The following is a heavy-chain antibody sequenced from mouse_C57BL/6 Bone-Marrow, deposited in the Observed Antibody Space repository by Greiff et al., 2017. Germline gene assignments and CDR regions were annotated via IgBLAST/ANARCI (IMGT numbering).Heavy chain of an antibody. D-gene: IGHD2-1*01. V-gene: IGHV1-22*01. Sequence: VQLKQSGPELVKPGASVKMSCKASGYTFTDYNMHWVKQSHGKSLEWIGYINPNNGGTSSNQKFKGKATLTVNKSSSTAYMELRSLTSEDSAVYYCAREGLLPFAYWGQGTLVTVSA. CDR1: GYTFTDYN. J-gene: IGHJ3*01. CDR3: AREGLLPFAY. CDR2: INPNNGGT.